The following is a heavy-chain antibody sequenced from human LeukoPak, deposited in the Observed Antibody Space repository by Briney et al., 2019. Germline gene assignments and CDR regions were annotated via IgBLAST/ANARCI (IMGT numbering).Heavy chain of an antibody. J-gene: IGHJ4*02. CDR3: AREPGFSSSGLDY. D-gene: IGHD6-13*01. CDR1: GFTFSNYA. CDR2: ISYDGSKK. Sequence: PGRSLRLSCAASGFTFSNYAMHWVRQAPGKGLEWVAVISYDGSKKYYADSVKGRFTISRDKSKSTLYLQMNSLRGEDTAVYYCAREPGFSSSGLDYWGQGTLVTVSS. V-gene: IGHV3-30-3*01.